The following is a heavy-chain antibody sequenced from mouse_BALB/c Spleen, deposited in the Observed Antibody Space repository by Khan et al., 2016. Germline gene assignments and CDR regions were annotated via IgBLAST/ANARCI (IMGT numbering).Heavy chain of an antibody. J-gene: IGHJ3*01. CDR2: ILPGTDST. V-gene: IGHV1-9*01. CDR3: ARGAS. Sequence: VQLQESGAELMKPGASVKISCKASGYTFSRYWIEWIKERPGHGLEWIGEILPGTDSTNYNDKFEGKAAFTAESSSSTAYIQLNSLTSEDSAVYYCARGASWGQGTLVTVSA. CDR1: GYTFSRYW.